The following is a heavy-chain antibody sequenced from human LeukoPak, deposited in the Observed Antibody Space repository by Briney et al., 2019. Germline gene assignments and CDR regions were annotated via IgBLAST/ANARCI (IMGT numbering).Heavy chain of an antibody. V-gene: IGHV4-61*01. D-gene: IGHD3-22*01. CDR1: GGSVSSGSYY. CDR3: ARDWDDSSGYYHGAFDI. CDR2: IYYSGST. J-gene: IGHJ3*02. Sequence: SETLSLTCTVSGGSVSSGSYYWSWIRQPPGKGLEWIGYIYYSGSTNYNPSLKSRATISVDTSKNQFSLKLSSVTAADTAVYYCARDWDDSSGYYHGAFDIWGQGTMVTVSS.